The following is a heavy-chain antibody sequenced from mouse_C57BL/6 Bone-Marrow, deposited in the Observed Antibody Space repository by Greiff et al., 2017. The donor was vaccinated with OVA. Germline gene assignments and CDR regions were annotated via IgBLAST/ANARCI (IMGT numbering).Heavy chain of an antibody. CDR3: AVSTMVTPAWFAY. CDR2: INPNNGGT. J-gene: IGHJ3*01. CDR1: GYTFTDYN. V-gene: IGHV1-22*01. D-gene: IGHD2-2*01. Sequence: VQLQQSGPELVKPGASVKMSCKASGYTFTDYNMHWVKQSHGKSLEWIGYINPNNGGTSYNQKFKGKATLTVNKSSSTAYMELRSLTSEDSAVYYCAVSTMVTPAWFAYWGQGTLVTVSA.